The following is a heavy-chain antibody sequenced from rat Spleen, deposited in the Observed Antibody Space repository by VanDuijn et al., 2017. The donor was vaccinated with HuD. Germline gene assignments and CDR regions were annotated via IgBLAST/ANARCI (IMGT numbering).Heavy chain of an antibody. CDR3: ANMKGGFGFYFSDDNYPYYFDY. J-gene: IGHJ2*01. CDR2: IRNKANSYTT. D-gene: IGHD1-12*01. V-gene: IGHV7-6*01. CDR1: GFTFADFY. Sequence: EVKLLESGGGLVQPGGSLRLSCAASGFTFADFYMSWIRQSPGKAPEWLSFIRNKANSYTTEYNPSVKGRFTISRDDTQNVLYLQMNTLRAEETAIYYCANMKGGFGFYFSDDNYPYYFDYWGQGVMVTVSS.